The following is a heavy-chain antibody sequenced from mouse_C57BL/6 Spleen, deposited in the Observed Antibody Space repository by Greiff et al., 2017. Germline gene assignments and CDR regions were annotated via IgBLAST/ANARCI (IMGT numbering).Heavy chain of an antibody. V-gene: IGHV1-76*01. CDR3: ARSGDAMDY. Sequence: VKLVESGAELVRPGASVKLSCKASGYTFTDYYINWVKQRPGQGLEWIARIYPGSGNTYYNEKFKGKATLTAEKSSSTAYMQLSSLTSEDSAVYFCARSGDAMDYWGQGTSVTVSS. J-gene: IGHJ4*01. CDR2: IYPGSGNT. CDR1: GYTFTDYY.